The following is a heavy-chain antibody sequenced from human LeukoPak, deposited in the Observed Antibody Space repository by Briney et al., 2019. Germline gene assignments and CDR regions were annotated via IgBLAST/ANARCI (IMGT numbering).Heavy chain of an antibody. CDR2: IYYSGST. V-gene: IGHV4-31*03. CDR3: ARDHDGAFDY. CDR1: GGSINSGGYY. Sequence: SETLSLTCTVSGGSINSGGYYWSWIRQHPGKGLEWIGYIYYSGSTYYNPSLKSRITVSVDTSKNQFSLKLSSVTAADTAVYYCARDHDGAFDYWGQGILVTVSS. J-gene: IGHJ4*02. D-gene: IGHD3-16*01.